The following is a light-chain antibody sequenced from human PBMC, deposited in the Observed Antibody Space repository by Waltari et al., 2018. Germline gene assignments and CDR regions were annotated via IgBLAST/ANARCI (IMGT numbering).Light chain of an antibody. CDR1: QSIGNY. J-gene: IGKJ4*01. CDR2: SAS. Sequence: DIQVTQSPSSLSAAVGDRVSITCRASQSIGNYLNWYQQKPGKAPKLLIYSASSLQSGVPSRFSGSGSGTDFTLTITSLQPEDFAVYYCQQYNTWPLTFGGGTKVEIK. CDR3: QQYNTWPLT. V-gene: IGKV1-39*01.